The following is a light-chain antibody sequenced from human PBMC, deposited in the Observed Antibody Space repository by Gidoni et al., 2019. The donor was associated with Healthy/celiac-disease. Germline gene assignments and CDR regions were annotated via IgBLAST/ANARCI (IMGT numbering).Light chain of an antibody. Sequence: AIQMTQSPSSLSASVGDRVTITCRASQDIRNDLGWYQQKPGKAPKLLIYAASSLQSGVPSRFGGSGSGTDFIFTISSLQPEDFATYYCLQHYNYPRTFGQXTKVEIK. CDR2: AAS. CDR1: QDIRND. CDR3: LQHYNYPRT. J-gene: IGKJ1*01. V-gene: IGKV1-6*01.